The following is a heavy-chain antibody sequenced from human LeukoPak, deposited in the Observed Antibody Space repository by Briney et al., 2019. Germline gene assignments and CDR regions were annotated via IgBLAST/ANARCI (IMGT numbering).Heavy chain of an antibody. D-gene: IGHD6-19*01. J-gene: IGHJ4*02. CDR2: INQDGSEK. CDR3: ARVGDGVAGPDY. CDR1: GFTFSTYW. V-gene: IGHV3-7*02. Sequence: GGSLRLSCAASGFTFSTYWMSWVRQAPGKGLEWVANINQDGSEKNYVDPVKGRFTISRDSAKNSLGLQMNSLRAEDTAVYYCARVGDGVAGPDYWGQGTLVTVSS.